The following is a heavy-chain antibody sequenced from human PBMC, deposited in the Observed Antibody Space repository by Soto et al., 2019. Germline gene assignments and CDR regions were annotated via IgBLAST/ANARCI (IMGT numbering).Heavy chain of an antibody. CDR2: IYHSGST. D-gene: IGHD2-15*01. CDR1: GGSFSGYY. J-gene: IGHJ4*02. V-gene: IGHV4-34*01. Sequence: QVQLQQWGAGLLKPSETLSLTCAVYGGSFSGYYWSWIRQPPGKGLAWIGEIYHSGSTNYNRSLKSRVTISVDTSKNQFSLKLSSVTAADTAVYYCASEIPQLGYCSGGSCYVAYWCQGTLVTVSS. CDR3: ASEIPQLGYCSGGSCYVAY.